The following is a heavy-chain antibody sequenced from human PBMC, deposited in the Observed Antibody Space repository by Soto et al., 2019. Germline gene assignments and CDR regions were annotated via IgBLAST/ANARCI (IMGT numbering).Heavy chain of an antibody. D-gene: IGHD1-1*01. J-gene: IGHJ6*02. CDR1: GVSVSSGDYY. Sequence: QVQLQESGPGLVKPSQTLSLSCKVYGVSVSSGDYYWSWIRQHAGGGLEGIGYIDRSRSTYYKPSLRGRVIMSVHTSTNQISLRRLSVTAADTAMYFCARDSGGNSQNYYGLDVWVHGTTVTVSS. CDR3: ARDSGGNSQNYYGLDV. CDR2: IDRSRST. V-gene: IGHV4-31*03.